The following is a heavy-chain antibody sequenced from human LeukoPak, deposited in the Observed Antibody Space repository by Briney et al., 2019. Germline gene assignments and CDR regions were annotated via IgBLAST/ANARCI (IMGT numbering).Heavy chain of an antibody. CDR1: GFTFSSYS. Sequence: GGSLRLSCAASGFTFSSYSMNWVRQSPGKGLEWVSSISSSSSYIYYADSVKRRLTISRYNAKNSLYLQMNSLRAEDTAVYYCARDREVVPAASFDYWGQGTLVTVSS. J-gene: IGHJ4*02. CDR3: ARDREVVPAASFDY. D-gene: IGHD2-2*01. CDR2: ISSSSSYI. V-gene: IGHV3-21*01.